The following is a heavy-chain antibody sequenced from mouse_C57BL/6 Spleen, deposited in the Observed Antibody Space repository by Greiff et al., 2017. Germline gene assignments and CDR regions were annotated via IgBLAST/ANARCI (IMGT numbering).Heavy chain of an antibody. V-gene: IGHV14-3*01. J-gene: IGHJ2*01. Sequence: EVKLVESVAELVRPGASVKLSCTASGFNIKNTYMHWVKQRPEQGLAWIGRIDPANGNTKYAPKFQGKATITADTSSNTAYLQLSSLTSEDTAIYYCALIYYYGSSSLFDYWGQGTTLTVSS. D-gene: IGHD1-1*01. CDR1: GFNIKNTY. CDR3: ALIYYYGSSSLFDY. CDR2: IDPANGNT.